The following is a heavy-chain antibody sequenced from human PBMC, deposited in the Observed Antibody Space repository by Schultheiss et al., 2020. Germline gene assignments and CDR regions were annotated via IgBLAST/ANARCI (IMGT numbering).Heavy chain of an antibody. D-gene: IGHD4-17*01. CDR3: AHTVTQNYHALDV. J-gene: IGHJ6*02. V-gene: IGHV2-70*12. CDR1: GGSVSSGGDC. Sequence: TLSLTCAVSGGSVSSGGDCWGWIRQPPGKGLEWLARIDWDDDKFYSPSLQNRVTITKDTSKNQVVLTMTNVDPVDTATYYCAHTVTQNYHALDVWGQGTTVTVSS. CDR2: IDWDDDK.